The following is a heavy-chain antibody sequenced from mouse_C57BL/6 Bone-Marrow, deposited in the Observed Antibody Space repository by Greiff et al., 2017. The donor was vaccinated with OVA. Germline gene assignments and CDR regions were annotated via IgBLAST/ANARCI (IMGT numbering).Heavy chain of an antibody. CDR1: GFTFSSYA. CDR3: TREKGGNYFDY. J-gene: IGHJ2*01. CDR2: ISSGGDYI. Sequence: EVQGVESGEGLVKPGGSLKLSCAASGFTFSSYAMSWVRQTPEKRLEWVAYISSGGDYIYYADTVKGRFTISRDNARNTLYLQMSSLKSEDTAMYYCTREKGGNYFDYWGQGTTLTVSS. D-gene: IGHD1-1*02. V-gene: IGHV5-9-1*02.